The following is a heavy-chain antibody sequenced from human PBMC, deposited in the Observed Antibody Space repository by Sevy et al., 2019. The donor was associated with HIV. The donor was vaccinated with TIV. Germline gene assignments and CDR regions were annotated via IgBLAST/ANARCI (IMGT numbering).Heavy chain of an antibody. D-gene: IGHD2-15*01. J-gene: IGHJ4*02. V-gene: IGHV4-59*13. Sequence: SETLSLTCTVSGGSLSSYYWSWIRQPPGKRLEWIGHIYYSGSTDYNPSLRSRVTISVDTSKNHFSLKLTSVTATDTAVYYCARFPTYISGGNCYPNVFDYWGQGTLVTVSS. CDR3: ARFPTYISGGNCYPNVFDY. CDR2: IYYSGST. CDR1: GGSLSSYY.